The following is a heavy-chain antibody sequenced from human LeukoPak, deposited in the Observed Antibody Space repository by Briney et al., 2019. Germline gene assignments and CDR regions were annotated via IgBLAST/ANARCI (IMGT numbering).Heavy chain of an antibody. V-gene: IGHV1-2*02. J-gene: IGHJ4*02. Sequence: GASAKVSCKASGYTFTGYYMHWVRQAPGQGLEWMGWINPNSGGTNYAQKFQGRVTMTRDTSISTAYMELSRLRSDDTAVYYCARVRVGEWLETDYWGQGTLVTVSS. CDR1: GYTFTGYY. CDR3: ARVRVGEWLETDY. D-gene: IGHD6-19*01. CDR2: INPNSGGT.